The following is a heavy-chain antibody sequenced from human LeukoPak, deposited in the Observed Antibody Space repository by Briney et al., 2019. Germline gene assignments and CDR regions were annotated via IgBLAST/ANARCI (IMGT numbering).Heavy chain of an antibody. V-gene: IGHV3-21*01. CDR3: ARDKYSYGRGDWFDP. CDR1: GFTFSTYS. J-gene: IGHJ5*02. Sequence: SPGGSLRLSCAASGFTFSTYSMNWVRQAPGKGLEWVSSISSTRIYIYYADSVRGRFTISRDNAKNSLYLQMSSLRAADTAVYYCARDKYSYGRGDWFDPWGQGTLVTVSS. D-gene: IGHD5-18*01. CDR2: ISSTRIYI.